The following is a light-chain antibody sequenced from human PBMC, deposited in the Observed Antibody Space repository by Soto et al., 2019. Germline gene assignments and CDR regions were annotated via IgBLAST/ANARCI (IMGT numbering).Light chain of an antibody. V-gene: IGLV1-44*01. Sequence: QSVLTQPPSASGAPGQRVTISCSGGSSNIGRNAVNWYRQLPGAAPKLVIYNNNQWPSGVPDRFSGSKSGTSASLAISGLQSEDEADYYCASWDDSLNDLVFGGGTKLTVL. CDR3: ASWDDSLNDLV. J-gene: IGLJ3*02. CDR2: NNN. CDR1: SSNIGRNA.